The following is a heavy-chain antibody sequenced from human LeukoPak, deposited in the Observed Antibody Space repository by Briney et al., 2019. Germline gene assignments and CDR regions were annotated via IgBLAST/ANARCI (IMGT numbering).Heavy chain of an antibody. CDR2: ISAYNGNT. CDR3: ARDRAVGPWIQLWLRRYYFDY. J-gene: IGHJ4*02. CDR1: GYTFTSYG. V-gene: IGHV1-18*01. D-gene: IGHD5-18*01. Sequence: ASVKVSCKASGYTFTSYGISWVRQAPGQGLEWMGWISAYNGNTNYAQKLQGRVTMTTDTSTSTAYMELRSLRSDDTAVYYCARDRAVGPWIQLWLRRYYFDYWGQGTLVTVSS.